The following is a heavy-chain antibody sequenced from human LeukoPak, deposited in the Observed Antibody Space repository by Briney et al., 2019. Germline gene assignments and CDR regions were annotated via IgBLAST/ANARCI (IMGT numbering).Heavy chain of an antibody. V-gene: IGHV1-69*10. CDR2: IIPIFGIA. D-gene: IGHD6-19*01. J-gene: IGHJ5*02. Sequence: VQVSCKASGGTFSSYTISWVRQAPGQGLEWMGRIIPIFGIANYAQKSQGRVTITADKSTSTAYMELSSLRSEDTAVYYCAREMAPAVADENWFDPWGQGTLVTVSS. CDR1: GGTFSSYT. CDR3: AREMAPAVADENWFDP.